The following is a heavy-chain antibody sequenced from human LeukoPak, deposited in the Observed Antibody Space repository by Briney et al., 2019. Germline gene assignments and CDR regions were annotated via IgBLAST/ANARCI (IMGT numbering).Heavy chain of an antibody. CDR2: MSTDGSLQ. V-gene: IGHV3-30*01. CDR1: GFTFSNYA. Sequence: GGSLRLSCVASGFTFSNYARHWVRRPPGKGLEWMAVMSTDGSLQYYANSVKGRFTISRDNYKSTLFLQMNSLSAADTAVYYCGRQVAPGQWLVNLWGQGTLVTVSS. J-gene: IGHJ5*02. D-gene: IGHD6-19*01. CDR3: GRQVAPGQWLVNL.